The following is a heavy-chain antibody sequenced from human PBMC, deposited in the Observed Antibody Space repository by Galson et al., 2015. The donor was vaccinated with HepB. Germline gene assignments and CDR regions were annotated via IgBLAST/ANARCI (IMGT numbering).Heavy chain of an antibody. V-gene: IGHV3-15*01. CDR3: TTVASVLGVMKDY. CDR1: GFTDNDAC. CDR2: FSSHSDGGSP. J-gene: IGHJ4*01. Sequence: SLGVEGAASGFTDNDACLGGALQPPGEGLGCGGGFSSHSDGGSPEYGAPVGVRFPSSSDDSKNTVFLQMNSLQTEDTGVYYCTTVASVLGVMKDYWGHGSLVTVSS. D-gene: IGHD3-3*01.